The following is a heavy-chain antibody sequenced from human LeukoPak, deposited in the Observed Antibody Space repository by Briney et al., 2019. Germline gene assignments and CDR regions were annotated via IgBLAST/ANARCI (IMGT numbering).Heavy chain of an antibody. D-gene: IGHD4-17*01. V-gene: IGHV3-66*01. J-gene: IGHJ4*02. CDR3: ARVSGDYTYYFDY. CDR1: GLTVSRNY. CDR2: IHSGGNT. Sequence: PGGSLRLSCAASGLTVSRNYMSWVRQAPGKGLEWVSVIHSGGNTYYAASVKGRFTISRDNSKNTLYLQMNSLRAEDTAVYYCARVSGDYTYYFDYWGQGTLVTVSS.